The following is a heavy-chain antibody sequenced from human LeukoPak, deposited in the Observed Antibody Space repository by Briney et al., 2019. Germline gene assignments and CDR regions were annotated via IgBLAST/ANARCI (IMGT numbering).Heavy chain of an antibody. CDR1: GYTFTSYA. J-gene: IGHJ4*02. V-gene: IGHV7-4-1*02. CDR2: INTNTGNP. Sequence: ASVKVSCKASGYTFTSYAMNWVRQAPGQGLEWMGWINTNTGNPTYAQGFTGRFVFSLDTSVSTAYLQISGLKAEDTAVYYCARGYCTNGVCYRAPSDYWGQGTLVTVSS. CDR3: ARGYCTNGVCYRAPSDY. D-gene: IGHD2-8*01.